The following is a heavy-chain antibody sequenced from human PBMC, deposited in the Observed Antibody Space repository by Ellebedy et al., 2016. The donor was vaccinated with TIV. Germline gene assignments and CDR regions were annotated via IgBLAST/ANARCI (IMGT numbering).Heavy chain of an antibody. V-gene: IGHV3-23*01. D-gene: IGHD4-23*01. Sequence: GESLKISCAASGFSFRTYAMSWVRQAPGKGLEWVSSISGSGGDTYYADSVKGRFIISRDNSKNTLYLQMSSLRAEDTAVYYCSFKGVATRVYWGQGTLVTVSS. J-gene: IGHJ4*02. CDR3: SFKGVATRVY. CDR2: ISGSGGDT. CDR1: GFSFRTYA.